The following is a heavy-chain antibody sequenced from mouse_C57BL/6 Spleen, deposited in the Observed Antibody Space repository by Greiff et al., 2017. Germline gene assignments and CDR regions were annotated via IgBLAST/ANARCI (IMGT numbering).Heavy chain of an antibody. D-gene: IGHD1-1*01. J-gene: IGHJ1*03. CDR1: GYTFTSYW. CDR2: IDPSDSYT. CDR3: ARDYGSTPEV. Sequence: QVQLKQPGAELVMPGASVKLSCKASGYTFTSYWMHWVKQRPGQGLEWIGEIDPSDSYTNYNQKFKGKSTLTVDKSSSTAYMQLSSLTSEDSAVYYCARDYGSTPEVWGTGTTVTVSS. V-gene: IGHV1-69*01.